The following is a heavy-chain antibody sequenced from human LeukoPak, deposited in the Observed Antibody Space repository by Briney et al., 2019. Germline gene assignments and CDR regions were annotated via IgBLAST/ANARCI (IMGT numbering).Heavy chain of an antibody. Sequence: SETLSLTCTVSGDSISHYYFSWIRQPPGKGLEWIGYIYYSGNTNYNPSLKSRITMSVDTSKNQVSLRLRSVTAADTAMYYCAREGMIGHHNWFDPWGQGTLVSVSS. J-gene: IGHJ5*02. V-gene: IGHV4-59*01. D-gene: IGHD3-22*01. CDR2: IYYSGNT. CDR1: GDSISHYY. CDR3: AREGMIGHHNWFDP.